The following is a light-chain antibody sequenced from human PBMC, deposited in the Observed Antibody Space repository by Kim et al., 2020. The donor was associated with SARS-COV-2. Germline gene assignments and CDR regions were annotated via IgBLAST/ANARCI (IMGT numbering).Light chain of an antibody. CDR3: KSRDTSGDRLV. V-gene: IGLV3-19*01. Sequence: ALGQTVRITCQGDSLRTYYASWYQQKPGQAPALVIYPKNNRPSGIPDRFSGSSSGDTASSTITGAQAEDEADYYCKSRDTSGDRLVFGGGTQLTVL. J-gene: IGLJ2*01. CDR2: PKN. CDR1: SLRTYY.